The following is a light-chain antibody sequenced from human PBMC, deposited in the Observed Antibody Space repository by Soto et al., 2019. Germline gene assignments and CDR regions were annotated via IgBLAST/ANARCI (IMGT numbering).Light chain of an antibody. CDR3: QQYDKWPFT. CDR2: SAS. J-gene: IGKJ3*01. V-gene: IGKV3-15*01. CDR1: ETVSGK. Sequence: EVVMTQSPATLSVSPGESATLSCRTSETVSGKLAWYQQKPGQAPRVLIYSASTRATGIPARFSGSASGTEFTLTISSLQSEDFAVYYCQQYDKWPFTSGPGTKVDIK.